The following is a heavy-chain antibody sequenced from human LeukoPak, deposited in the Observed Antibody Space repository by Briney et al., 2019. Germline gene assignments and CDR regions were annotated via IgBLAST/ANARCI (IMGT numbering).Heavy chain of an antibody. Sequence: SQTLSLTCDISGDSLFTNRVAWNWIRESPSRGLEGLGRTYYRSKWSFEYGVSVKSRISITADTSKNKFSLHKSSVTPEDTAVYYCARGKYSSFDNWGQGTLVTVSS. J-gene: IGHJ4*01. CDR3: ARGKYSSFDN. CDR1: GDSLFTNRVA. V-gene: IGHV6-1*01. D-gene: IGHD6-13*01. CDR2: TYYRSKWSF.